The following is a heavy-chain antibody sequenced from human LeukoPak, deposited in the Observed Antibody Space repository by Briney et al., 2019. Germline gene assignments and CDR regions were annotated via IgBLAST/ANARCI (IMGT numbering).Heavy chain of an antibody. CDR1: GFTFSSYT. V-gene: IGHV3-23*01. Sequence: GGSLTLSCAASGFTFSSYTMSWVRQAPGKGLGWVSTISNSGRNTFYTDSVKGRFTISRDNSKNTLYLQMNSLRAGDTAVYSCARARGYCASDCSRYAFDYWGQGTLVTVSS. CDR2: ISNSGRNT. D-gene: IGHD2-21*02. J-gene: IGHJ4*02. CDR3: ARARGYCASDCSRYAFDY.